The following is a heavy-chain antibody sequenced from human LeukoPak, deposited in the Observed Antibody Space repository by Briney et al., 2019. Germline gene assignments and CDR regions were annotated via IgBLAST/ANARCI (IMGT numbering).Heavy chain of an antibody. CDR3: ASLPLPYYYDSSGYKYFDY. Sequence: GESLKISCKGSGYSFTSYWIGWVRQLPGKGLEWMGITYPGDSDTRYSPSFQGQVTISADKSISTAYLQWSSLNASDTAMYYCASLPLPYYYDSSGYKYFDYWGQGTLVTVSS. D-gene: IGHD3-22*01. CDR1: GYSFTSYW. CDR2: TYPGDSDT. V-gene: IGHV5-51*01. J-gene: IGHJ4*02.